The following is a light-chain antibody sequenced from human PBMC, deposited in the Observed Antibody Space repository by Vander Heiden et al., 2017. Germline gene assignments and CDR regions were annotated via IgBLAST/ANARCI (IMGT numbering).Light chain of an antibody. J-gene: IGLJ3*02. V-gene: IGLV3-1*01. Sequence: SYELTQPPSVSVSPGQTAHIPCSGDKLGDKYVCWYQQKPGQSSVLGIYQEKKRPAGIPERFSGSNAGNTATLTISGTQAMDEADYFCQAWDRYTVFGGGTRLTVL. CDR2: QEK. CDR3: QAWDRYTV. CDR1: KLGDKY.